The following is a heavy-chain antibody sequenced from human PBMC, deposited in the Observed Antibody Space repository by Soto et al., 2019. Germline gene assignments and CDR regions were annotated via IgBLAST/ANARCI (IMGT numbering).Heavy chain of an antibody. V-gene: IGHV4-4*02. CDR1: GGSISSSNW. Sequence: PSETLSLTCAVSGGSISSSNWWSWVRQPPGKGLEWIGEIYHGGSTNYNPSLKSRVTISVDKSKNQSSLKLNSVTAADTAVYYCARAAMGGSSWPFDYWGQGTLVTVSS. CDR3: ARAAMGGSSWPFDY. D-gene: IGHD6-13*01. CDR2: IYHGGST. J-gene: IGHJ4*02.